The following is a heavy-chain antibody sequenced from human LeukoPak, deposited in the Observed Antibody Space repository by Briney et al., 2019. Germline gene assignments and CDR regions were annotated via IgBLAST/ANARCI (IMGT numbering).Heavy chain of an antibody. CDR3: ARDPRRVGMDV. D-gene: IGHD6-6*01. J-gene: IGHJ6*02. CDR2: IWYDGSNK. V-gene: IGHV3-33*01. Sequence: GGSLRLSCAASGFTFSSYGMHWVRQAPGKGLEWVAVIWYDGSNKYYADSVKGRFTISRDNSKNTLYLQMNSPRAEDTAVYYCARDPRRVGMDVWGQGTTVTVSS. CDR1: GFTFSSYG.